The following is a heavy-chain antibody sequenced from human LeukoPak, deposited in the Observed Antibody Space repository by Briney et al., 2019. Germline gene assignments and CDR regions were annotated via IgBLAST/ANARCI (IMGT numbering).Heavy chain of an antibody. CDR2: IKQDGSEK. V-gene: IGHV3-7*01. D-gene: IGHD5-18*01. Sequence: GGSLRLSCAASGFTFSSYWMSWVRQAPGKGLEWVANIKQDGSEKYYVDSVKGRFTISRDNAKNSLYLQMNSLRAEDTAAYYCASLSLDTAMAPEAYWGQGTLVTVSS. J-gene: IGHJ4*02. CDR3: ASLSLDTAMAPEAY. CDR1: GFTFSSYW.